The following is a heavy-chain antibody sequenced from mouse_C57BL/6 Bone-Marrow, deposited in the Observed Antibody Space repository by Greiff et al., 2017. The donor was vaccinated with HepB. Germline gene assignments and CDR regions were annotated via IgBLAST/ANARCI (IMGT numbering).Heavy chain of an antibody. CDR3: GARAQATSYAMGY. Sequence: VQLQQPGAELVKPGASVKLSCKASGYTFTSYWMHWVKQRPGQGLEWIGMIHPNSGSTNYNEKFKSKATLTVDKSSSTAYMQLSSLTSEDSAVYYCGARAQATSYAMGYWGQGTSGSGSS. J-gene: IGHJ4*01. CDR1: GYTFTSYW. D-gene: IGHD3-2*02. V-gene: IGHV1-64*01. CDR2: IHPNSGST.